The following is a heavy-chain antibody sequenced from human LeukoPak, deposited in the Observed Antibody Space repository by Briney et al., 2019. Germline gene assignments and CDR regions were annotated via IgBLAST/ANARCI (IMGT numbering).Heavy chain of an antibody. CDR1: GFTFSSYW. Sequence: PGGSLRLSCMASGFTFSSYWMSWVRQAPGGGLEWVANIKEDGSEKYYVDFVKGRFTISRDNAKISLYLQMNSLRDEDTAMYYCARDLAVSDYWGQGTLVTVSS. V-gene: IGHV3-7*01. CDR3: ARDLAVSDY. J-gene: IGHJ4*02. CDR2: IKEDGSEK.